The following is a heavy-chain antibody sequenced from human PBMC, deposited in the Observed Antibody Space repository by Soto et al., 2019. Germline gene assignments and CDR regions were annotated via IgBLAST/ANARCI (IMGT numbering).Heavy chain of an antibody. Sequence: QVLLQQWGAGLLKPSETLSLTCAVYGGSFSAYYWSWIRQPPGKGLEWIGEINHSGSTNYNPSLTIRVTISVDTSKNQFSLKLSSVTAADTAVYYCARTSRFEYWGQGTLVTVSS. D-gene: IGHD6-6*01. V-gene: IGHV4-34*01. J-gene: IGHJ4*02. CDR1: GGSFSAYY. CDR3: ARTSRFEY. CDR2: INHSGST.